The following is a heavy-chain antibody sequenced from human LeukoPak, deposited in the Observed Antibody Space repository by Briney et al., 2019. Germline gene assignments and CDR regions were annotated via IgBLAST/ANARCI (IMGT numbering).Heavy chain of an antibody. CDR1: GFTFNCCS. V-gene: IGHV3-21*01. CDR3: AKKRGGGGFGVVIKRSFYDMDV. D-gene: IGHD3-3*01. CDR2: FSGSYSYI. Sequence: GGSQRLSCAASGFTFNCCSVNWVRQARGRGLEWVLSFSGSYSYIYCPDLQEARFTTSRDNANTSLYLQMIRLRADDTAVYYCAKKRGGGGFGVVIKRSFYDMDVWGKGTTVTVSS. J-gene: IGHJ6*03.